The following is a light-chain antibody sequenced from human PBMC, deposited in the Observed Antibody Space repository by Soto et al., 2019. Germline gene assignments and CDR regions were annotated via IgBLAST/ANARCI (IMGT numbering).Light chain of an antibody. CDR1: QRLRTW. CDR2: KVS. J-gene: IGKJ1*01. CDR3: LQYDTYPWT. Sequence: DIQMTQSPSTLSASIGDRVTITCRASQRLRTWLAWFQQKPGKAPKGLSYKVSSLESVVPPRFSGSGSETLFTLTIDSLQPDDFATYYCLQYDTYPWTFGQGTKVEIK. V-gene: IGKV1-5*03.